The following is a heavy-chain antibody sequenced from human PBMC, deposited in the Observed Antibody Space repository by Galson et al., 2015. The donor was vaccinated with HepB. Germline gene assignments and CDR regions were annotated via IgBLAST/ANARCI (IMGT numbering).Heavy chain of an antibody. Sequence: SVKVSCKASGFTFTSSAMQWVRQARGQRLEWIGWIVVGSGNTNYAQKFQERVTITRDMSTSTAYMELSSLRSEDTAVYYCAAVTPDCSSTSCYGYYYYGMDVWGQGTTVTVSS. D-gene: IGHD2-2*01. V-gene: IGHV1-58*02. J-gene: IGHJ6*02. CDR1: GFTFTSSA. CDR2: IVVGSGNT. CDR3: AAVTPDCSSTSCYGYYYYGMDV.